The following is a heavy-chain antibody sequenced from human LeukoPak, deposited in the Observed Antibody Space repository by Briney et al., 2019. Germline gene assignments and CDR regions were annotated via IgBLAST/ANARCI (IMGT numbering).Heavy chain of an antibody. CDR2: LYSGGST. V-gene: IGHV3-66*01. CDR1: GFSVSSNY. CDR3: AKQDIRSSGWYD. J-gene: IGHJ4*02. Sequence: PGGSLRLSCAASGFSVSSNYMSWVRQAPGKGLELVSLLYSGGSTFYADSVKGRFTISRDNSKNTLYLQMNSLRAEDTAVYYCAKQDIRSSGWYDWGQGTLVTVSS. D-gene: IGHD6-19*01.